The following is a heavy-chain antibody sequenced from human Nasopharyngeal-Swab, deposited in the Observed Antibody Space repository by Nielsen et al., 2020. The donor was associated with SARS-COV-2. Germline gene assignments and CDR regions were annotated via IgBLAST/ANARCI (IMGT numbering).Heavy chain of an antibody. CDR2: VSYDGSVK. CDR3: AKLAMVRGPLDAFDV. D-gene: IGHD3-10*01. CDR1: GFVFSASA. V-gene: IGHV3-30*18. Sequence: GGSLRLSCAASGFVFSASAIHWVRQAPGKGLEWVAVVSYDGSVKNYADSVKGRFTISRDNSMNTLYLQMNSLRTEDTGLYYCAKLAMVRGPLDAFDVWGHGTLVTV. J-gene: IGHJ3*01.